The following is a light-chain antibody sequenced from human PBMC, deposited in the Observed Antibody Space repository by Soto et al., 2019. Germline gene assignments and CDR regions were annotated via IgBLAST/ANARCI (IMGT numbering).Light chain of an antibody. CDR1: QNINTY. V-gene: IGKV1-39*01. J-gene: IGKJ5*01. CDR2: AAS. CDR3: QQSYSTPP. Sequence: IQMTQSPSSLSASVGDRVSITCRTSQNINTYLSWYQQKPGKAPRLLIYAASNLQDGVPSRFSGSGSGTDFTLTISSLQPEDFATYFCQQSYSTPPFGQGTRLEI.